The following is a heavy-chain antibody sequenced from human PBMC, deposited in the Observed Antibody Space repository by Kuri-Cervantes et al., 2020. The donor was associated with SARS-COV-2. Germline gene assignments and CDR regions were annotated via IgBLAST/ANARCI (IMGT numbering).Heavy chain of an antibody. D-gene: IGHD3-22*01. CDR2: IGPSGTTK. CDR3: ARVADGDSSGYYYYYYYMDV. V-gene: IGHV3-11*04. J-gene: IGHJ6*03. CDR1: GFIFSDYY. Sequence: GGSLRLSCTASGFIFSDYYMTWIRQAPGKGLEWVSNIGPSGTTKYYADSVKGRFTISRDNAKNSLYLQMNSLRAEDTAVYYCARVADGDSSGYYYYYYYMDVWGKGTTVTVSS.